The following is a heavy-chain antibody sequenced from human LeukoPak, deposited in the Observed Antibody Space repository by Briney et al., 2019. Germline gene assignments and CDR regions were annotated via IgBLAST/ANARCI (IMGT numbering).Heavy chain of an antibody. J-gene: IGHJ3*02. V-gene: IGHV4-59*08. CDR2: IYYSGST. CDR3: AKASGYDDAFDI. Sequence: TSETLSLTCTVSGGSISGYYWSWIRQPPGKGLEWIGYIYYSGSTNYNPSLKSRVTISVDTSKNQFSLKLSSVTAADTAVYYCAKASGYDDAFDIWGQGTMVTVSS. D-gene: IGHD5-12*01. CDR1: GGSISGYY.